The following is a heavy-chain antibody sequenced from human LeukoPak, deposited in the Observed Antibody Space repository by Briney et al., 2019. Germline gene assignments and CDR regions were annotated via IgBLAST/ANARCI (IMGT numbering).Heavy chain of an antibody. CDR1: GGSTSTYY. CDR2: VDYSGST. D-gene: IGHD3-3*01. CDR3: ARAGSGYSFDI. V-gene: IGHV4-59*01. J-gene: IGHJ3*02. Sequence: KPSETLSLTCTVSGGSTSTYYWTWIRQPPGKGLEWIGYVDYSGSTNYNPSLTSRVTISVDTSENQFSLRLSSVTAADSAMYYCARAGSGYSFDIWGQGTLVTVSS.